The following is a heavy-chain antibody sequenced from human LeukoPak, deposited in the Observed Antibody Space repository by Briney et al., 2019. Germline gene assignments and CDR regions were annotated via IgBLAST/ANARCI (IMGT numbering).Heavy chain of an antibody. CDR3: ARSRRDLGYCSSTSCYYYHYMDV. CDR2: IYTTGST. Sequence: SETLSLTCTVSGGSISSGSYYWSCIRQPAWKGLEWIGRIYTTGSTNYNPSLKNRVTISADPSKNQFSLKLSSVTAAETAVYYCARSRRDLGYCSSTSCYYYHYMDVWGKGTTVTVSS. J-gene: IGHJ6*03. D-gene: IGHD2-2*01. V-gene: IGHV4-61*02. CDR1: GGSISSGSYY.